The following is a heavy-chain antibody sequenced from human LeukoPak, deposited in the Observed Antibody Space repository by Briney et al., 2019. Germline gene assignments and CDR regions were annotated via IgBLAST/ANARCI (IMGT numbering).Heavy chain of an antibody. Sequence: PGGSLRLSCAASGFTFSSYEMNWVRQAPGKGLEWVSYISSSGSTIYYADSVKGRFTISRDNAKNSLYLQMNSLRAEDTAVYYCAGGLRSSWFRKDYYYYMDVWGKGTTVTISS. CDR2: ISSSGSTI. CDR3: AGGLRSSWFRKDYYYYMDV. V-gene: IGHV3-48*03. J-gene: IGHJ6*03. D-gene: IGHD6-13*01. CDR1: GFTFSSYE.